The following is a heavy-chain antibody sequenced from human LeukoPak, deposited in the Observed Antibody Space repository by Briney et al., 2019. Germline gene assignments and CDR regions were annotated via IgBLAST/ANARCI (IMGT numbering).Heavy chain of an antibody. D-gene: IGHD3-22*01. V-gene: IGHV4-34*01. Sequence: SETLSLTCAVYGGSFSGYYWSWIRQPPGKGLEWIGEINHSGSTNYNPSLKSRATISVDTSKNQFSLKLSSVTAADTAVYYCASGIDRNWFDPWGQGTLVTVSS. CDR2: INHSGST. CDR3: ASGIDRNWFDP. CDR1: GGSFSGYY. J-gene: IGHJ5*02.